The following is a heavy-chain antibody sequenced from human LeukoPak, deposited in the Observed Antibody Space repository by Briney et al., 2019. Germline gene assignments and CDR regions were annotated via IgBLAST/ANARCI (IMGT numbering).Heavy chain of an antibody. J-gene: IGHJ4*02. CDR3: ARHGSTDYFDY. V-gene: IGHV4-39*01. CDR1: GGSISTTTSF. Sequence: SSETLSLTCAASGGSISTTTSFWGWFRQPPGKGLEWIGRIYYSGSTFYNPSLKSRVTISVDTSRNQFSLRLSSVTAADTAVYYCARHGSTDYFDYWGQGTLVTVSS. CDR2: IYYSGST. D-gene: IGHD2-2*03.